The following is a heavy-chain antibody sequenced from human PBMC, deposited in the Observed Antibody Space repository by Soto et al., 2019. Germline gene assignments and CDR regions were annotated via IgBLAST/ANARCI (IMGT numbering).Heavy chain of an antibody. CDR3: ARGLVRYSSYYFDY. Sequence: SETLSLTCAVYGGSFSGYYWSWIRQPPGKGLEWIGEINHSGSTNYNPSLKSRVTISVDTSKNQFSLKLSSVTAADTAVYYCARGLVRYSSYYFDYWGQGTLVTVS. CDR2: INHSGST. J-gene: IGHJ4*02. CDR1: GGSFSGYY. D-gene: IGHD4-4*01. V-gene: IGHV4-34*01.